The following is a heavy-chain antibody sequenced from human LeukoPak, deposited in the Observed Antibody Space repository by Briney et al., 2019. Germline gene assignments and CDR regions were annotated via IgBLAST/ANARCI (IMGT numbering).Heavy chain of an antibody. CDR1: GFSFSSHE. CDR2: ISFDGSNK. Sequence: GGSLRLSCAAAGFSFSSHEMHWVRQAPGKGLEWVSSISFDGSNKYYEASVKGRFTISRDNSKNTLYLQMNSLRAEDTAVYYCARAPGYAGDSSELDSWGQGTLVTVSS. J-gene: IGHJ4*02. V-gene: IGHV3-30*03. CDR3: ARAPGYAGDSSELDS. D-gene: IGHD6-19*01.